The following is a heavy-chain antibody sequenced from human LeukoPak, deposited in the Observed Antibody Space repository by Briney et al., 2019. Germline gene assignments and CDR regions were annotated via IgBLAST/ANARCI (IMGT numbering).Heavy chain of an antibody. CDR2: INAYTGNT. V-gene: IGHV1-18*01. D-gene: IGHD2-15*01. J-gene: IGHJ4*02. CDR3: ARDMCSGGTCYARAIPFDY. Sequence: ASVKVSCKASGYTFTSYGISWVRQAPGQGLEWMGWINAYTGNTNYARKLQGRVTMTTDTSTNTAYMELRSLRSDDTAVYYCARDMCSGGTCYARAIPFDYWGQGSLVTVSS. CDR1: GYTFTSYG.